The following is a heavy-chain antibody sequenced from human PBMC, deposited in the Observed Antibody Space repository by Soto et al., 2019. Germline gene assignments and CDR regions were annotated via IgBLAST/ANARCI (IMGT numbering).Heavy chain of an antibody. J-gene: IGHJ4*02. Sequence: KQSQTLSLTCAISGDSVSSNSAAWNWIRQSPSRGLEWLGRTYYRSKWYNDYAVSVKSRITINPDTSKNQFSLQLNSVTPEDTAVYYCARDSDVDIVATIGLGFDYWGQGTLVTVSS. CDR3: ARDSDVDIVATIGLGFDY. D-gene: IGHD5-12*01. V-gene: IGHV6-1*01. CDR2: TYYRSKWYN. CDR1: GDSVSSNSAA.